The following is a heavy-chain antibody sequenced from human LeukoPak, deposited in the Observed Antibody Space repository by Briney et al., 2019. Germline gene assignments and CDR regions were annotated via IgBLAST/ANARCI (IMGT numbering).Heavy chain of an antibody. J-gene: IGHJ4*02. CDR1: GGSISSGDYY. V-gene: IGHV4-30-4*08. CDR3: ARAYSGYDFDY. Sequence: SETLSLTCTVSGGSISSGDYYWSWVRQPPGKGLEWIGYIYYSGSTYYNPSLKSRVTISVDTSKNQFSLKLSSVTAADTAVYYCARAYSGYDFDYWGQGTLVTVSS. CDR2: IYYSGST. D-gene: IGHD5-12*01.